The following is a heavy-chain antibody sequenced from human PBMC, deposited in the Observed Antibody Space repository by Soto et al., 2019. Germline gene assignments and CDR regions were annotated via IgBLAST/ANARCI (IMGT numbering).Heavy chain of an antibody. Sequence: EVQLLESGGGLVKPGGSLRRSCAASGFTFSSYSMNWVRQAPGKGLEWGSSISSSSSYIYYADSVKGRCTISRDNAKKSLYLQMNSLRAEDTAVYYCARDLGSSGRYFDYRGQGTLVTVSS. CDR1: GFTFSSYS. V-gene: IGHV3-21*01. CDR3: ARDLGSSGRYFDY. CDR2: ISSSSSYI. J-gene: IGHJ4*02. D-gene: IGHD6-19*01.